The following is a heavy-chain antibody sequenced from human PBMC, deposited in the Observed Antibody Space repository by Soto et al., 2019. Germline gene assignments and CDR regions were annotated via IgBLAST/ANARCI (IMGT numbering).Heavy chain of an antibody. CDR3: ARGRTRSIAARPRYYYGMDV. J-gene: IGHJ6*02. V-gene: IGHV4-34*01. Sequence: SETLSLTCAVYGGSFSGYYWSWIRQPPGKGLEWIGEINHSGSTNYNPSLKSRVTISVDTSKNQFSLKLSSVTAADTAVYYCARGRTRSIAARPRYYYGMDVWGQGTTVTVSS. CDR1: GGSFSGYY. CDR2: INHSGST. D-gene: IGHD6-6*01.